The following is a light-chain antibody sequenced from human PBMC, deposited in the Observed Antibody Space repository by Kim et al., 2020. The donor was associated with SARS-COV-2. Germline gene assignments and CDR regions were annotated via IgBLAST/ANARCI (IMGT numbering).Light chain of an antibody. CDR1: SSNIGSYDL. J-gene: IGLJ3*02. V-gene: IGLV2-23*01. Sequence: QSALTQPASVSGSPGQSVTITCTGTSSNIGSYDLVSWYQQHPGKAPKVLIYANSQRSSGISARFSGSRSGSTASLTISGLQPEDEADYYCCAFAGSDTWVFAGGTQLTVL. CDR3: CAFAGSDTWV. CDR2: ANS.